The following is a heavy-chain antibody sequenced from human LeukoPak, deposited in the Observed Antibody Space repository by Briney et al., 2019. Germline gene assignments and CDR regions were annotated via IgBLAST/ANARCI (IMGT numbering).Heavy chain of an antibody. J-gene: IGHJ3*02. Sequence: SETLSLSCTVSGGSISSSTTYYWGWIRQPPGKGLEWIGSIYYSGNTYCNPYLKSRVTISVDTSKKQFSLKLSSVTAADTAVYYCARSWMVGKGAFDIWGQGTLVTVSS. CDR2: IYYSGNT. D-gene: IGHD2-15*01. CDR1: GGSISSSTTYY. CDR3: ARSWMVGKGAFDI. V-gene: IGHV4-39*01.